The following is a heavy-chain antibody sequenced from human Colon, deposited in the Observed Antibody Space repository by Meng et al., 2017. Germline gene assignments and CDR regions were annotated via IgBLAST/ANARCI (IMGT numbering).Heavy chain of an antibody. J-gene: IGHJ4*02. V-gene: IGHV4-34*01. Sequence: QVQLRHGGPGLLKPSETLSLTCAVYGGSFSEYYLTWIRQPPGKGLEWVGEIHPSGSTYYSPSLQSRVTITLDTSKNQFSLTLSSMTAADTAVYYCARGVDWAKSGNFWGQGTLVTVSS. CDR1: GGSFSEYY. D-gene: IGHD3-9*01. CDR3: ARGVDWAKSGNF. CDR2: IHPSGST.